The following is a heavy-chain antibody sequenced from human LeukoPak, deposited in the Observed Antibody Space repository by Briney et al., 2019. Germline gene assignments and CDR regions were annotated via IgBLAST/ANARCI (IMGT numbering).Heavy chain of an antibody. CDR2: ISSSMTTI. D-gene: IGHD2-15*01. Sequence: PGGSLRLSCAASGFTFSSSSMNWVRQAPGKGLEWVSYISSSMTTIKYADSVKGRFTVSRDNAKSSLYLQMNSLRAEDTAVYYCASFGSRGYWGQGTLVTVSS. V-gene: IGHV3-48*04. CDR1: GFTFSSSS. CDR3: ASFGSRGY. J-gene: IGHJ4*02.